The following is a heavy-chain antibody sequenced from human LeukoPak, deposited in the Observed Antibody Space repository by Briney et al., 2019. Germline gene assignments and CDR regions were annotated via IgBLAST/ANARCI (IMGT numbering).Heavy chain of an antibody. D-gene: IGHD3-9*01. CDR1: GGSFSGYY. CDR3: ARRRRYFDWPFYYYYYYMDV. Sequence: SETLSLTCAVYGGSFSGYYWSWIRQPPGKGLEWIGEINHSGSSNYDPSLKSRVTISVDTSKDQFSLKLSSVTAADSAVYYCARRRRYFDWPFYYYYYYMDVWGKGTTVTISS. J-gene: IGHJ6*03. V-gene: IGHV4-34*01. CDR2: INHSGSS.